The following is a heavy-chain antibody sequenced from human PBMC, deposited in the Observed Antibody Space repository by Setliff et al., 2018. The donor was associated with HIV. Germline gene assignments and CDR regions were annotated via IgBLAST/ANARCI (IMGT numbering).Heavy chain of an antibody. J-gene: IGHJ4*02. V-gene: IGHV4-34*01. CDR1: GGSVSGYY. CDR3: ARSSRTSPYWFDY. D-gene: IGHD6-6*01. Sequence: ASETLSLTCAVYGGSVSGYYWSWIRQPPGKGLEWIGEINHSGSTNYNPSLKSRVTISVDTSKNQFSLRLTSVTAADTARYFCARSSRTSPYWFDYWGQGIPVTVSS. CDR2: INHSGST.